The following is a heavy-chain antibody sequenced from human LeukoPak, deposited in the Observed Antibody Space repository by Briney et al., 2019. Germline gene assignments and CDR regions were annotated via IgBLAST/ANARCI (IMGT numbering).Heavy chain of an antibody. CDR2: SGSST. J-gene: IGHJ4*02. V-gene: IGHV3-11*01. CDR3: TRERRGSYHAFDY. D-gene: IGHD3-16*02. Sequence: SGSSTNYADSVKGRFTISRDNAKNSVVLQMNSLRTEDTAVYYCTRERRGSYHAFDYWGQGTPVTVSS.